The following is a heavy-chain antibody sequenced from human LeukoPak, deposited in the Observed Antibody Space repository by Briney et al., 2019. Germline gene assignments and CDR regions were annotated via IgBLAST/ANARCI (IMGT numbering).Heavy chain of an antibody. CDR2: ISYDGSNK. CDR1: GFTFSSYG. V-gene: IGHV3-30*18. D-gene: IGHD3-22*01. CDR3: AKGTYYYDSSGIDY. J-gene: IGHJ4*02. Sequence: GGSLRLSCAASGFTFSSYGMHWVRQAPGKGLEWVAVISYDGSNKYYADSVKGRFTISRDNSKNTLYLQMNSLRAEDTAVYYCAKGTYYYDSSGIDYWGQGTLVTVSS.